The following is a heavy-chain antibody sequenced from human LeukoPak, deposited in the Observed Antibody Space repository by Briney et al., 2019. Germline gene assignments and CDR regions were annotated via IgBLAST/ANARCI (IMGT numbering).Heavy chain of an antibody. CDR1: GFTFSSYG. CDR2: IRYDGSNR. V-gene: IGHV3-30*02. J-gene: IGHJ3*02. CDR3: AKDLEYSGTYPDALDI. D-gene: IGHD1-26*01. Sequence: PGGSLRLSCAASGFTFSSYGMHWIRQVPGKGLEGVAFIRYDGSNRYYADSVKGRFTISRDNSKNTLYLQMNSLRAEDTAVYYCAKDLEYSGTYPDALDIWGQGTMVTVSS.